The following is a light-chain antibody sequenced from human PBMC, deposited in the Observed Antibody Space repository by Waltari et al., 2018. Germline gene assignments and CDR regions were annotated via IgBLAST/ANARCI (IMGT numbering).Light chain of an antibody. Sequence: QSALTQPRSVSGSPGQSVAISCTGTSSDVGAYNYVSWYQHHPGKAPKLIIFDVSKRPSGVPYRFSGSKSGNTASLTISGLQAEDEADYYCSSTAGGYTWVFGGGTKLTVL. CDR1: SSDVGAYNY. V-gene: IGLV2-11*01. CDR3: SSTAGGYTWV. J-gene: IGLJ3*02. CDR2: DVS.